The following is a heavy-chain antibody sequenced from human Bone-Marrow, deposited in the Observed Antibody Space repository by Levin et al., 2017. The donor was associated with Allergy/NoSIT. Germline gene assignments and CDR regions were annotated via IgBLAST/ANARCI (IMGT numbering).Heavy chain of an antibody. J-gene: IGHJ4*02. D-gene: IGHD5-12*01. CDR3: ARDTDIVTTIEGSLDY. Sequence: PGGSLRLSCKASGYTFTRYYMHWVRQAPGQGLEWMGIVNPSGGGTTYAQKFQGRVTVTWDTSTSTVYMELSSLRSEDTAVYYCARDTDIVTTIEGSLDYWGQGTLVTVSS. V-gene: IGHV1-46*01. CDR2: VNPSGGGT. CDR1: GYTFTRYY.